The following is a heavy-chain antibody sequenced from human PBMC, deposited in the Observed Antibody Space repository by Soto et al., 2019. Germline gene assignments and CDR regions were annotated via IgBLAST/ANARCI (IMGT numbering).Heavy chain of an antibody. D-gene: IGHD3-10*01. J-gene: IGHJ4*02. Sequence: PSKTLSLTCAVSGVSLTSGNWWTWVRQSPQRGLEYIGEIFHDGTANYYPSFERRVAMSVDTSRNQFSLKLTSVTAADTAVYFCARLVYDTRLNYMYFDFWGPGTLVTGSS. CDR3: ARLVYDTRLNYMYFDF. CDR1: GVSLTSGNW. CDR2: IFHDGTA. V-gene: IGHV4-4*02.